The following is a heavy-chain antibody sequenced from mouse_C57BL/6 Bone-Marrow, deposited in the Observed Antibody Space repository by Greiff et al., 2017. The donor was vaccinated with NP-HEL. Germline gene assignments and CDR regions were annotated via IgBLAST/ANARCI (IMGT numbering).Heavy chain of an antibody. CDR2: IDPSDSYT. CDR1: GYTFTSYW. J-gene: IGHJ4*01. V-gene: IGHV1-59*01. Sequence: QVQLKQPGAELVRPGTSVKLSCKASGYTFTSYWMHWVKQRPGQGLEWIGVIDPSDSYTNYNQKFKGKATLTVDTSSSTAYMQLSSLTSEDSAVYYCARRGIYYYGSDAMDYWGQGTSVTVSS. CDR3: ARRGIYYYGSDAMDY. D-gene: IGHD1-1*01.